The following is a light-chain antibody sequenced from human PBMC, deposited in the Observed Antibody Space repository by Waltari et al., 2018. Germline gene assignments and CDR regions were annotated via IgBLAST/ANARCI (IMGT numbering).Light chain of an antibody. CDR2: GVS. CDR1: QSLLHSNGNTY. J-gene: IGKJ1*01. CDR3: MQAIQTPPT. V-gene: IGKV2-29*01. Sequence: DIVMTQTPFSLPVTPGEPASISCRCCQSLLHSNGNTYLYWYVQKPGQSPRLLIYGVSTRFSGVPDRFSGSGSGTDFTLKISRVEAEDVGLYYCMQAIQTPPTFGQGTKVEIK.